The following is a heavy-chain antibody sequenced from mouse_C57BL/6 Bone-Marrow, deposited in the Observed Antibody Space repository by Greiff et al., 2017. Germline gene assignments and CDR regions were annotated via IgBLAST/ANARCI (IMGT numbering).Heavy chain of an antibody. J-gene: IGHJ4*01. CDR3: ARHGVLRRGIYYAMDY. Sequence: EVQLVESGGDLVKPGGSLKLSCAASGFTFSSYGMSWVRQTPDKRLEWVATISIGGSYTYYPDSVKGRFPISRDNAKNTLYLQMSRLKSEDTAMYYCARHGVLRRGIYYAMDYWGQGTSVTVSS. D-gene: IGHD2-12*01. CDR1: GFTFSSYG. CDR2: ISIGGSYT. V-gene: IGHV5-6*01.